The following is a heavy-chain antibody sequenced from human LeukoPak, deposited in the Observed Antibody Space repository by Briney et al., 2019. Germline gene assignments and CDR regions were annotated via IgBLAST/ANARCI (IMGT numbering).Heavy chain of an antibody. CDR2: IWYDGSNK. CDR3: ARDPYYYDSSGYYNH. D-gene: IGHD3-22*01. V-gene: IGHV3-33*01. J-gene: IGHJ5*02. CDR1: GFTFGSYG. Sequence: GGSLRLSCAASGFTFGSYGMHWVRQAPGKGLEWVAVIWYDGSNKYYADSVKGRFTISRDNSKNTLYLQMNSLRAEDTAVYYCARDPYYYDSSGYYNHWGQGTLVTVSS.